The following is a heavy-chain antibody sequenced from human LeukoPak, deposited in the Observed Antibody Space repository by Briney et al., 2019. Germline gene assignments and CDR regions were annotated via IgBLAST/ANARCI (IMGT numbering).Heavy chain of an antibody. CDR2: ISAGGDGT. CDR1: GFTFSTSV. Sequence: PGGSLRLSCAASGFTFSTSVMTWVRQAPGKGLEWVSAISAGGDGTFYADSVKGRFTISRDNTKNTVFLQMTTLRPDDTAMYYCAKGAGGPFEFWGQGTLVTVSS. D-gene: IGHD3-10*01. V-gene: IGHV3-23*01. CDR3: AKGAGGPFEF. J-gene: IGHJ4*02.